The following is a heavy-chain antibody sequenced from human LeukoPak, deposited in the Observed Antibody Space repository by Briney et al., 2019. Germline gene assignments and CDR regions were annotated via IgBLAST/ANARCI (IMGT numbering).Heavy chain of an antibody. CDR3: VRLQAAGVEFDY. CDR2: IFYTGST. CDR1: GDSINSYY. Sequence: SETLSLTCTVSGDSINSYYWSWIRQPPGKGLEWIGYIFYTGSTNYNPSLKSRVTISVDTSKNQFSLKLNSVTAADTAVYHCVRLQAAGVEFDYWGQGTLVTVSS. V-gene: IGHV4-59*08. D-gene: IGHD6-13*01. J-gene: IGHJ4*02.